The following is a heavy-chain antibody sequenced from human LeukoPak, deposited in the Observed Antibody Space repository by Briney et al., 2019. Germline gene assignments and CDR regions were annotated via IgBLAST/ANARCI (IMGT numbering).Heavy chain of an antibody. V-gene: IGHV3-48*03. Sequence: PGGSLRLSCAASGFTFSGYEMDWVRQAPGKGLEWVSYITGSGSAVFYSDSVKGRFTISRDNAENPLYLQMNSLRAEDTAVYYCARDQTAMANSRAFDIWGQGTTVTVSS. D-gene: IGHD5-24*01. J-gene: IGHJ3*02. CDR2: ITGSGSAV. CDR1: GFTFSGYE. CDR3: ARDQTAMANSRAFDI.